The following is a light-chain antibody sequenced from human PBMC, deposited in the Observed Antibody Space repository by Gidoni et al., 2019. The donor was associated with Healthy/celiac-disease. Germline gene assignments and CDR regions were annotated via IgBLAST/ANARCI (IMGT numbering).Light chain of an antibody. CDR2: DAS. Sequence: EMVLTQSPATRSLSPGERATLACSASQSVSSYLAWYQQKPGQAPRLLIYDASNRATGIPARFSGSGSGTDFTLTISSLEPEDVAVYYCQQRSNWRLTFGGGTKVEIK. CDR1: QSVSSY. CDR3: QQRSNWRLT. J-gene: IGKJ4*01. V-gene: IGKV3-11*01.